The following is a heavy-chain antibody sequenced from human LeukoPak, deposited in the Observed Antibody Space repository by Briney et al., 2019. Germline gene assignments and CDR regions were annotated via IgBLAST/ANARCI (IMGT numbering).Heavy chain of an antibody. CDR2: ISATSSTI. CDR3: AKYSGTYYGVGYFDS. CDR1: GFIFSDYT. Sequence: GGSLRLSCAASGFIFSDYTMNWVRQSPGKGLEWLSYISATSSTIYNADSVEGRFIISRDNAKNSLYLQMDNLKPEDTAVYFCAKYSGTYYGVGYFDSWGQGTLVTVSS. D-gene: IGHD1-26*01. V-gene: IGHV3-48*01. J-gene: IGHJ4*02.